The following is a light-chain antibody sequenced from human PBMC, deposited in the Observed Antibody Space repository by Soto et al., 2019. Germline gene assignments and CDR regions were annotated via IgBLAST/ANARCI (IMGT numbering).Light chain of an antibody. CDR2: DAS. CDR1: QSVSSY. CDR3: QQRSNWPSLT. J-gene: IGKJ4*01. Sequence: EIVLTQSPATLSLSPGERATLSCRASQSVSSYLAWYQQKPGQAPRLLIYDASNRATGIPARFSGSGSGTDFTLTISSLEPEDFAVYYCQQRSNWPSLTFGGATKVEIK. V-gene: IGKV3-11*01.